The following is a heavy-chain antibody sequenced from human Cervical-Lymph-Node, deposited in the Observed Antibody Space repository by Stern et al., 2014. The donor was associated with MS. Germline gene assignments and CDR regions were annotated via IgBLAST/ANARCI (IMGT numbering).Heavy chain of an antibody. J-gene: IGHJ6*02. Sequence: QVQLMQSGAEVKKPGSSVKVSCKASGGTFSGHAINWVRQAPGQGLEWMAGIIPILATPYYAQWVRGRVTITGDESKSTVYLEMGSLRSDDTAVYDCATPATVTVGIMDVWGQGTTVTVSS. CDR2: IIPILATP. D-gene: IGHD4-17*01. CDR1: GGTFSGHA. CDR3: ATPATVTVGIMDV. V-gene: IGHV1-69*01.